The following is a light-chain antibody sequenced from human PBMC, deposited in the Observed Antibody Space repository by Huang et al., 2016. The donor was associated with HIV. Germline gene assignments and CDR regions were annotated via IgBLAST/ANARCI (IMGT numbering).Light chain of an antibody. J-gene: IGKJ1*01. CDR2: GAS. CDR3: QQRSTWPA. CDR1: QSVSSY. Sequence: IVLTQSPATLSLSPGERATLSCRASQSVSSYLAWYQQKPGQAPRLLIYGASNRAPGIPDRFSGSGSGTDFTLTISSLEPEDFAVYYCQQRSTWPAFGQGTKVEVK. V-gene: IGKV3-11*01.